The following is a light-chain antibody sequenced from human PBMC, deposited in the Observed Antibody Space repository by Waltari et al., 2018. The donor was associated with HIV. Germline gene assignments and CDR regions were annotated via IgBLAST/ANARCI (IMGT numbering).Light chain of an antibody. V-gene: IGLV2-8*01. Sequence: QSALTHPPSASGSPGPSVSISCTGARSDVGSFKYVSWYQQHPGKAPKLLIYDVTTRPSGVPDRFAGSKSGNTASLTVSGLQAEDEAHYYCSSYAGSSMSYAFGTGTKVTVL. CDR2: DVT. CDR1: RSDVGSFKY. CDR3: SSYAGSSMSYA. J-gene: IGLJ1*01.